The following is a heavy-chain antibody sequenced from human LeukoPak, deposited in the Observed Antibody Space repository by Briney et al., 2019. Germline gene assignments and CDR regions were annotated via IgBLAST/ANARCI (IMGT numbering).Heavy chain of an antibody. CDR2: IYYSGST. V-gene: IGHV4-59*12. D-gene: IGHD4-17*01. Sequence: NASETLSLTCTVSGGSISSYYWSWIRQPPGKGLEWIGSIYYSGSTYYNPSLKSRVNISVDTSRNQFSLKLRSVTAADTAVYYCAGDYGDYYFDYWGQGTLVTVSS. CDR1: GGSISSYY. CDR3: AGDYGDYYFDY. J-gene: IGHJ4*02.